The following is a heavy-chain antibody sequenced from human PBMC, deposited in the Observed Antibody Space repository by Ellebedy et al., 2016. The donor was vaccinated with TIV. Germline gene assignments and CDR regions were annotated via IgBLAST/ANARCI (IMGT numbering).Heavy chain of an antibody. D-gene: IGHD3-3*01. CDR1: GFTFSTYT. J-gene: IGHJ4*02. V-gene: IGHV3-21*01. Sequence: GESLKISCAASGFTFSTYTMNWVRQAPGKGLEWVSSISGSSDYIYYADSVKGRFTISRDNAKNSLWLQLSSLKAEDTAVYYFARYYDFWSGYNYFDYWGQGALVTVSS. CDR2: ISGSSDYI. CDR3: ARYYDFWSGYNYFDY.